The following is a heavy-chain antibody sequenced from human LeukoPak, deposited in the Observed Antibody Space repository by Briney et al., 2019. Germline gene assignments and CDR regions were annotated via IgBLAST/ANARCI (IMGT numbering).Heavy chain of an antibody. V-gene: IGHV5-51*01. D-gene: IGHD2-2*01. CDR2: IYPGDSNI. J-gene: IGHJ4*02. Sequence: GESLQISCKGSGYNFTTYWIGWVRQVPGKGLGWMGIIYPGDSNIRYSPSFQGQVTISADKSISTAYLQWSSLRASDSAMYYCARRHGCSSTSCPPDYWGQGTLVTVSS. CDR1: GYNFTTYW. CDR3: ARRHGCSSTSCPPDY.